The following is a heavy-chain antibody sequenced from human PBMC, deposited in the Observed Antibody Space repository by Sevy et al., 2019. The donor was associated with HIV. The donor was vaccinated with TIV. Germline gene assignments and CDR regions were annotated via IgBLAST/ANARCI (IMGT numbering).Heavy chain of an antibody. CDR2: ISSSSSTI. Sequence: GGSLRLSCAASGFTFSSYSMNWVRQAPGKGLEWVSYISSSSSTIYYADSVKGRFTISRDNAKNSLYLQMNSLRDEDTAVYYCARDQYSGYDSWFDYWGQRTLVTVSS. CDR3: ARDQYSGYDSWFDY. V-gene: IGHV3-48*02. D-gene: IGHD5-12*01. CDR1: GFTFSSYS. J-gene: IGHJ4*02.